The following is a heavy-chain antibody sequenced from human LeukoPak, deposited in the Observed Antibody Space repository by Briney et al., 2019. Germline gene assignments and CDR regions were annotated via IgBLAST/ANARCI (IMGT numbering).Heavy chain of an antibody. CDR3: ARGGGAADI. V-gene: IGHV6-1*01. Sequence: SQTLSLTCASSGDNVSTNSAAWKWTSQSPSRGLEGLGRKYYRSKLYIDYAVSMKSSITINPDHSKNQFSLQLNSVTPEDTAVYYCARGGGAADIWGQGILVTVSS. J-gene: IGHJ4*02. CDR1: GDNVSTNSAA. CDR2: KYYRSKLYI. D-gene: IGHD2-2*01.